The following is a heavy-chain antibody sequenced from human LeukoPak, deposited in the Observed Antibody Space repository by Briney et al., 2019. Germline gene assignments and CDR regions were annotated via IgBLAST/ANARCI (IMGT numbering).Heavy chain of an antibody. Sequence: PGGSLRLSCAASGFSFSDAWMSWVRQIPGKGLEWVGRIESKTDGRTTDYAAPVKGRFTISRDDSTNTLYLQMNSLKSEDTAVYYCTTYGSGRKFDYWGQGILVTVSS. CDR3: TTYGSGRKFDY. CDR2: IESKTDGRTT. D-gene: IGHD3-10*01. V-gene: IGHV3-15*04. J-gene: IGHJ4*02. CDR1: GFSFSDAW.